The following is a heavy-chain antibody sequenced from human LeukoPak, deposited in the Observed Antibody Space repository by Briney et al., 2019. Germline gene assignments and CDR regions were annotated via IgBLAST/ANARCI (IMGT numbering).Heavy chain of an antibody. CDR3: ARDAELAHHYYYMDV. D-gene: IGHD3-10*01. V-gene: IGHV1-2*02. CDR2: INPNSGGT. CDR1: GYTFTGYD. J-gene: IGHJ6*03. Sequence: ASVKVSCKASGYTFTGYDMHWVRQAPGQGLEWMGWINPNSGGTNYAQKFQGRVTMTRDTSISTAYMELSRLRSDDTAVYYCARDAELAHHYYYMDVWGKGTTVTVSS.